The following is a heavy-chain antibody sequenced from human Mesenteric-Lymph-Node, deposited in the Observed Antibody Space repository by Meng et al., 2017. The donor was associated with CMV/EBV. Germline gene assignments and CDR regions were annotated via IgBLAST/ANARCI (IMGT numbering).Heavy chain of an antibody. V-gene: IGHV3-30*04. Sequence: GESLKISCAASGFAFSNFAILWVRQDPGKRLEWLSVISHDGNNQYYRDSVKGRFTISRDNSKNTLYLQINSLRAEDTAVYYCVREKGPREALDYWGQGTLVTVSS. CDR2: ISHDGNNQ. J-gene: IGHJ4*02. CDR1: GFAFSNFA. CDR3: VREKGPREALDY.